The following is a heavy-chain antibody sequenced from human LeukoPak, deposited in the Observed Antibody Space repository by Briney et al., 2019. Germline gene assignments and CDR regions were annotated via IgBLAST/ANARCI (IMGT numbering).Heavy chain of an antibody. CDR1: GYTFSNYY. J-gene: IGHJ3*02. Sequence: ASVKVSCKASGYTFSNYYMHWVRQAPGQGLEWMGIIHPRSGTTSYAQKFQGRVTMTTDTSTSTAYMELRSLRSDDTAVYYCAREWLAPIGAFDIWGQGTMVTVSS. D-gene: IGHD6-19*01. V-gene: IGHV1-46*01. CDR2: IHPRSGTT. CDR3: AREWLAPIGAFDI.